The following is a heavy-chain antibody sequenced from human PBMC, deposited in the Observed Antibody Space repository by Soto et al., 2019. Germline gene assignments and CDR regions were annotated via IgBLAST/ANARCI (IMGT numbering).Heavy chain of an antibody. D-gene: IGHD4-17*01. CDR3: AIDPCGYGDDVRCYYYGMDV. Sequence: QVQLVESGGGVAQPGRSLRLSCAASGFTFSSYGMHCVRQAPGKALERVAVIWYDGSNKYYADSVKGRFTISRDNSKNTLYLQMNSLRAEDTAVYYCAIDPCGYGDDVRCYYYGMDVWGQGTTVTVSS. J-gene: IGHJ6*02. V-gene: IGHV3-33*01. CDR2: IWYDGSNK. CDR1: GFTFSSYG.